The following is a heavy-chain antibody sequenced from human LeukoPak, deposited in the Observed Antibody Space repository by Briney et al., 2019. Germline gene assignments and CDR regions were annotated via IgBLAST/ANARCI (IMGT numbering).Heavy chain of an antibody. V-gene: IGHV3-23*01. CDR3: ARGSPMLRGRPFDY. CDR1: GFTFSSYA. J-gene: IGHJ4*02. Sequence: GGTLRLSCAASGFTFSSYAMSWVRQAPGKGLDWVSVIGDSGVNTDYADSVKGRFTISRDNSKNTLYLQMNSLRAEDTAVYYCARGSPMLRGRPFDYWGQGTLVTVSS. D-gene: IGHD3-10*01. CDR2: IGDSGVNT.